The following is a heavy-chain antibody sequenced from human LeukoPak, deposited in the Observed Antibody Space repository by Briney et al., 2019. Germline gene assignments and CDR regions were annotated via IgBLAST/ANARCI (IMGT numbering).Heavy chain of an antibody. CDR2: ISGSGGGT. V-gene: IGHV3-23*01. D-gene: IGHD5-12*01. Sequence: GGSLRLSCAASGFTFSTYGMSWVRQAPGKGLEWVSAISGSGGGTYFADSVKGRFTISRDNSKSTLYLQMNSLRAEDTAVYYCVKHSGSWHFFDYWGQGTLVTVSS. CDR3: VKHSGSWHFFDY. CDR1: GFTFSTYG. J-gene: IGHJ4*02.